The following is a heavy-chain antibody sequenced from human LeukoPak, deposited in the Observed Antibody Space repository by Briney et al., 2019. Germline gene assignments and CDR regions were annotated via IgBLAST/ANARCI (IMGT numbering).Heavy chain of an antibody. J-gene: IGHJ4*02. CDR1: GGSISSSSYY. Sequence: SETLSLTCTVSGGSISSSSYYWGWIRQPPGKGLEWIGSIYYSGSTYYNPSLKSRVTISVDTSKNQFSLKLSSVTAADTAVYYCARDTSGVAAAGTIYWGQGTLVTVSS. V-gene: IGHV4-39*07. CDR3: ARDTSGVAAAGTIY. D-gene: IGHD6-13*01. CDR2: IYYSGST.